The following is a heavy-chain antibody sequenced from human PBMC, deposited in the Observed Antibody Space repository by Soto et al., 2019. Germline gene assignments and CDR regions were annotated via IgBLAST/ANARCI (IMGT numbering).Heavy chain of an antibody. CDR2: IIPIFGTA. J-gene: IGHJ4*02. CDR3: ARDQCSGGSCYSYFDY. Sequence: ASVKVSCKASGGTFSSYAISWVRQAPGQGLEWMGGIIPIFGTANYAQKFQGRVTITADESTSTAYMELSSLRSEDTAVYYCARDQCSGGSCYSYFDYWGQGTLVTVSS. CDR1: GGTFSSYA. V-gene: IGHV1-69*13. D-gene: IGHD2-15*01.